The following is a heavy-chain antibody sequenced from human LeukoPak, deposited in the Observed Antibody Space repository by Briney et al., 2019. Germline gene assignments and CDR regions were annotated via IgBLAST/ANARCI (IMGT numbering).Heavy chain of an antibody. CDR3: ASGGYSYGFDY. CDR2: IYHNGNT. J-gene: IGHJ4*02. Sequence: PSQTLSLTCAVSGGSISSGGYSWSWIRQPPGKGLEWIGYIYHNGNTYYSPSLKSRVSISVDRSKNQLSLKLSSVTAADTAMYYCASGGYSYGFDYWGQGTLVTVSS. CDR1: GGSISSGGYS. V-gene: IGHV4-30-2*01. D-gene: IGHD5-18*01.